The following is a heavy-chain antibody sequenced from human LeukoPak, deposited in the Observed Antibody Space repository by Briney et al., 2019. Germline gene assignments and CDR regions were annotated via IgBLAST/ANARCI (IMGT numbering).Heavy chain of an antibody. J-gene: IGHJ4*02. D-gene: IGHD3-3*01. Sequence: SGGSLRLSCAASGFSFSSYGMNWVRQAPGKGLEWVSGIGGSGVSTNYANSVKGRFTISRDNSRNTLYMHMNSLRAEDTAVYYCAKTSNDFWGACIDWGQGTLVTVSS. CDR3: AKTSNDFWGACID. CDR1: GFSFSSYG. CDR2: IGGSGVST. V-gene: IGHV3-23*01.